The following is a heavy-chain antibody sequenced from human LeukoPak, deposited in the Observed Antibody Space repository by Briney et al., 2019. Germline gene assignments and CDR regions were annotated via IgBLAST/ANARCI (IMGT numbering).Heavy chain of an antibody. V-gene: IGHV4-59*01. D-gene: IGHD6-13*01. Sequence: SETLSLTSTVSGGSISSYYWSWIRQPPGKGLEWIGYIYYSGSTNYNPSLKSRVTISVDTSKNQFSLKLSSVTAADTAVYYCARAVAAAGDWFDPWGQGTLVTVSS. J-gene: IGHJ5*02. CDR3: ARAVAAAGDWFDP. CDR2: IYYSGST. CDR1: GGSISSYY.